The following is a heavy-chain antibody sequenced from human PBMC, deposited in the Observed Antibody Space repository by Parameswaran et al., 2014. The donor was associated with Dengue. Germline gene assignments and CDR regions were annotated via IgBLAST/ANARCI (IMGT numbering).Heavy chain of an antibody. D-gene: IGHD5-18*01. Sequence: PSVKVSCKASGYTFTSYGISWVRQAPGQGLEWMGWISAYNGNTNYAQKLQGRVTMTTDTSTSTAYMELRSLRSDDTAVYYCARDTYSYDRADYYYMDVWGQGTTVTVSS. J-gene: IGHJ6*03. V-gene: IGHV1-18*01. CDR3: ARDTYSYDRADYYYMDV. CDR2: ISAYNGNT. CDR1: GYTFTSYG.